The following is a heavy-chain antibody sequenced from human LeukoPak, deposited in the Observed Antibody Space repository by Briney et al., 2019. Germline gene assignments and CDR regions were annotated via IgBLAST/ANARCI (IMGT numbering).Heavy chain of an antibody. Sequence: ASVRVSCKASGGTFSSYTISWVRQAPGQGLEWMGRIIPILGIANYAQKFQGRVTITADKSTSTAYMELSSLRSEDTAVYYCARDHGYCSSTSCYPNWFDPWGQGTLVTVSS. J-gene: IGHJ5*02. CDR2: IIPILGIA. D-gene: IGHD2-2*03. V-gene: IGHV1-69*04. CDR3: ARDHGYCSSTSCYPNWFDP. CDR1: GGTFSSYT.